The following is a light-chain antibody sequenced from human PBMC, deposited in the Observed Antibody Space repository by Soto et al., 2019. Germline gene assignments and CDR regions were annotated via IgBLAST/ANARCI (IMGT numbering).Light chain of an antibody. V-gene: IGKV1-5*01. Sequence: DIQMTQSPSTPSSSVGDRVTIPCRASQRINSWLAWYQQKPGKAPKVLIYDGSSLESGVPSRFSGSGSGTEFTLTINSLQPDDFATYYCQQYASFSYTFGLGTKV. CDR1: QRINSW. CDR3: QQYASFSYT. J-gene: IGKJ2*01. CDR2: DGS.